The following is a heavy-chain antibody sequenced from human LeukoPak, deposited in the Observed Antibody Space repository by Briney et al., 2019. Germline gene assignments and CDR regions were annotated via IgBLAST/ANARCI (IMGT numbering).Heavy chain of an antibody. CDR3: ARGKSRGSHIDY. CDR1: GYSISSGYY. Sequence: SETLSPTCTVSGYSISSGYYWGWIRQPPGKGLEWIGSIYDSESTYYNPSLKTRVTISVDTSKNQFSLKLRSVTAADTALYYCARGKSRGSHIDYWGQGTLVTVSS. V-gene: IGHV4-38-2*02. J-gene: IGHJ4*02. CDR2: IYDSEST. D-gene: IGHD1-26*01.